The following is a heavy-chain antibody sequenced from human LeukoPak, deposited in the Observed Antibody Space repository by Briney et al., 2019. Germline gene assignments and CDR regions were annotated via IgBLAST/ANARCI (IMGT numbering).Heavy chain of an antibody. J-gene: IGHJ5*02. Sequence: SETLSLTCAVYGGSFSGYYWSWIRQPPGKGLEWIGRIYTSGSTNYNPSLKSRVTISVDTSKNQFSLKLSSVTAADTAVYYCARSRSAAAGKPITLLDPWGQGTLVTVSS. V-gene: IGHV4-4*08. CDR3: ARSRSAAAGKPITLLDP. CDR2: IYTSGST. D-gene: IGHD6-13*01. CDR1: GGSFSGYY.